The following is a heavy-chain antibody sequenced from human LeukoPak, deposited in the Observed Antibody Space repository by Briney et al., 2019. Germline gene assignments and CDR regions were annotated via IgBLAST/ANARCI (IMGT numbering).Heavy chain of an antibody. D-gene: IGHD6-13*01. CDR2: ISYDGSNK. CDR3: ARAAYSSSWYRGYFDY. Sequence: GGSLRPSCAASGFTFSSYAMHWVRQAPGKGLEWVAVISYDGSNKYYADSVKGRFTISRDNSKNTLYLQMNSLRAEDTAVYYRARAAYSSSWYRGYFDYWGQGTLVTVSS. J-gene: IGHJ4*02. CDR1: GFTFSSYA. V-gene: IGHV3-30-3*01.